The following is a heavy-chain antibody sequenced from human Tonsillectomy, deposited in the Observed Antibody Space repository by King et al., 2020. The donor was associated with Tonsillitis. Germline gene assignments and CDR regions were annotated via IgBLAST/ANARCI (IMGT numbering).Heavy chain of an antibody. Sequence: VQLQESGPGLVKPSETLSLTCTVSGGSISSYYWSWIRHPAGKGLEGIGRIYTSGSTNYNPSLKSRVTMSVDTSKNPFSLKLSSVTAADTAVYYCARDRASSGWYGFGYWGQGTLVTVSS. CDR2: IYTSGST. CDR3: ARDRASSGWYGFGY. CDR1: GGSISSYY. V-gene: IGHV4-4*07. D-gene: IGHD6-19*01. J-gene: IGHJ4*02.